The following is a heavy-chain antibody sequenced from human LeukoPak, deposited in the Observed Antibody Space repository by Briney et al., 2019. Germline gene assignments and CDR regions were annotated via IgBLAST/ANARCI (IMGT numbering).Heavy chain of an antibody. CDR3: ARLKNMYYYDSSGYRDY. CDR2: ISSSSSYI. D-gene: IGHD3-22*01. J-gene: IGHJ4*02. V-gene: IGHV3-21*01. CDR1: GFTFSSYS. Sequence: GGSLRLSCAASGFTFSSYSMNWVRQAPGKGLEWVSSISSSSSYIYYADSVKGRFTISRGNAKNSLYLQMNSLRAEDTAVYYCARLKNMYYYDSSGYRDYWGQGILVTVSS.